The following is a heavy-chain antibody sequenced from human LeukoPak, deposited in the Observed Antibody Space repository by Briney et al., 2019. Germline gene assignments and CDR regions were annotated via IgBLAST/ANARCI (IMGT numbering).Heavy chain of an antibody. D-gene: IGHD2-15*01. J-gene: IGHJ3*02. CDR3: ARGGGWDAFDI. CDR2: IHTSGST. Sequence: SETLSLTRTVSGGSISSGSYFWSWIRHSAGKGLEWIGRIHTSGSTNYNPSLKSRVTISLDTSKNQFSLKLSSVTAADTAVYYCARGGGWDAFDIWGQGTVVTFSS. V-gene: IGHV4-61*02. CDR1: GGSISSGSYF.